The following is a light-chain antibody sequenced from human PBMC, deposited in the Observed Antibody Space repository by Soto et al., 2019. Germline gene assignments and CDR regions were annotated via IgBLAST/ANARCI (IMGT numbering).Light chain of an antibody. J-gene: IGKJ5*01. CDR2: DAS. V-gene: IGKV3-11*01. Sequence: EFVLTQSPATLSLSPGERATLSCRASQSVGTYLVWYQHKPGQAPRLLIYDASKRATGIPARFSGSGSGTDFTLTISRLAPEDFAVYSCQQRNDWPITFGQGTRLDMK. CDR1: QSVGTY. CDR3: QQRNDWPIT.